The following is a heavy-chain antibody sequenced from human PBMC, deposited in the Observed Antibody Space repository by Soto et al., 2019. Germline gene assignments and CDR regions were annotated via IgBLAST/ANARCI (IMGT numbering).Heavy chain of an antibody. D-gene: IGHD3-22*01. CDR3: ARMGYYDSSGYPNAFDI. Sequence: ASVKVSCKASGYTFTGYYMHWVRQAPGQGLEWMGWINPNSGGTNYAQKFQGWVTMTRDTSISTAYMELSRLRSDDTAVYYCARMGYYDSSGYPNAFDIWGQGTMVTVSS. V-gene: IGHV1-2*04. CDR1: GYTFTGYY. J-gene: IGHJ3*02. CDR2: INPNSGGT.